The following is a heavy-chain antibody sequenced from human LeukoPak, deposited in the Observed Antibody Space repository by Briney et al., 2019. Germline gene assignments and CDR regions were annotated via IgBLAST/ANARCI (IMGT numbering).Heavy chain of an antibody. CDR3: ARWGPDDCYYGMDV. Sequence: SETLSLTCAVYGGSFSGYYWSWIRQPPGKGLEWIGRIYTSGSTNYNPSLKSRVTMSVDTSKNQFSLKLSSVTAADTAVYYCARWGPDDCYYGMDVWGQGTTVTVSS. D-gene: IGHD3-10*01. CDR1: GGSFSGYY. V-gene: IGHV4-59*10. J-gene: IGHJ6*02. CDR2: IYTSGST.